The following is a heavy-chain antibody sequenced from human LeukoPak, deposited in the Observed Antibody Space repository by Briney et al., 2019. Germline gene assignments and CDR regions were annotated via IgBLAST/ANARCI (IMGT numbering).Heavy chain of an antibody. D-gene: IGHD6-13*01. V-gene: IGHV3-7*01. CDR2: IKPDGSAQ. J-gene: IGHJ4*02. Sequence: GGSLRLSCATSGFTFSSNWMSWARHVPGRGLDWVANIKPDGSAQYYAASVKGRFTVSRDNAKNSLYLQMNSLRVEDTAVYYCARANNSSWHNWGQGTLVTVSS. CDR1: GFTFSSNW. CDR3: ARANNSSWHN.